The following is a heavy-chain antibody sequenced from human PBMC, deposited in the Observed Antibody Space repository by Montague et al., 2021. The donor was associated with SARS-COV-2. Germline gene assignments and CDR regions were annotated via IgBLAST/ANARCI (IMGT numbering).Heavy chain of an antibody. J-gene: IGHJ4*02. Sequence: SETLSLTCTVSGGSITSSAYFWSWIRQSPGKGLEWIGTIYYSGNTYSNPSLKSRLTISMDTSKSQVSLKMNSVTAADTAVYFRARLYGSSFDYWGQGTLVTVSS. CDR1: GGSITSSAYF. CDR2: IYYSGNT. CDR3: ARLYGSSFDY. V-gene: IGHV4-39*01. D-gene: IGHD4-17*01.